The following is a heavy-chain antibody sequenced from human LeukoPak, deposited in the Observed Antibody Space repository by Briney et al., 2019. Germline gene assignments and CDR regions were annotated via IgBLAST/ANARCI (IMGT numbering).Heavy chain of an antibody. J-gene: IGHJ3*02. CDR3: ARNYYYDSSGYPLDAFNI. CDR2: IYSGGST. D-gene: IGHD3-22*01. V-gene: IGHV3-53*04. CDR1: GFTVSSNY. Sequence: GGSLRLSCAASGFTVSSNYMSWVRQAPGKGLEWVSVIYSGGSTHYADSVKGRFTISRHNSKNTLYLQMNSLRAEDTAVYYCARNYYYDSSGYPLDAFNIWGQGTMVTVSS.